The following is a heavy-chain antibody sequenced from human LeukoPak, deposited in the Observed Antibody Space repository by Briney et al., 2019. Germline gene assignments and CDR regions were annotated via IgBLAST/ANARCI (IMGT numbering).Heavy chain of an antibody. CDR2: IYYSGST. Sequence: SETLSLTCTVSGGSISSSSYYWGWIRQPPGKGLEWIGSIYYSGSTNYNPSLKSRVTISVDTSKNQFSLKLSSVTAADTAVYYCARGSSGYDYLYYYYYMDVWGKGTTVTISS. CDR1: GGSISSSSYY. V-gene: IGHV4-39*07. CDR3: ARGSSGYDYLYYYYYMDV. D-gene: IGHD5-12*01. J-gene: IGHJ6*03.